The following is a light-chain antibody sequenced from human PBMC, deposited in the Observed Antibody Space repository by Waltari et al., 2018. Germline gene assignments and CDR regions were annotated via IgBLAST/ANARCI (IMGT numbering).Light chain of an antibody. Sequence: ETVLTQSPATLSVSPGEAVTLSCRASQSVSPNLAWYQQKRGQAHRLLIYSTSTRAPGVPDRFWGSGSGTEFTLTITSLQSEDSAIYYCQQYQNWPPITFGQGTRLEIK. CDR1: QSVSPN. CDR3: QQYQNWPPIT. J-gene: IGKJ5*01. V-gene: IGKV3-15*01. CDR2: STS.